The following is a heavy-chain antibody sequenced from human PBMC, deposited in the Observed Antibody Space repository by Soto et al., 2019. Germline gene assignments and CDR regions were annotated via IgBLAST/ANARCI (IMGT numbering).Heavy chain of an antibody. D-gene: IGHD3-3*01. J-gene: IGHJ6*02. Sequence: PGESLKISCKGSGYSFTNYWIGWVRQMPGKGLEWMGMIYPGDSDTRYSPSFQGQVTISADKSITTAYVQWGSLKASDTAIYCCARCLGSGDYYYEMDVWGQGTTVTVSS. CDR3: ARCLGSGDYYYEMDV. V-gene: IGHV5-51*01. CDR1: GYSFTNYW. CDR2: IYPGDSDT.